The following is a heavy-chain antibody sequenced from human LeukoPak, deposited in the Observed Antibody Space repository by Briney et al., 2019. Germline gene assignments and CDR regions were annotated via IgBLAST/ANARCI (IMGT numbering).Heavy chain of an antibody. CDR2: INHSRST. CDR1: GGSFSGYY. J-gene: IGHJ5*02. CDR3: ARERSDQYCSGGSCYAVIDP. Sequence: SETLSLTCAVYGGSFSGYYWSWIRQPPGKGLEWIGEINHSRSTNYNPSLKSRVTISVDTSKNQFSLKLSSVTAADTAVYYCARERSDQYCSGGSCYAVIDPWGQGTLVTVSS. D-gene: IGHD2-15*01. V-gene: IGHV4-34*01.